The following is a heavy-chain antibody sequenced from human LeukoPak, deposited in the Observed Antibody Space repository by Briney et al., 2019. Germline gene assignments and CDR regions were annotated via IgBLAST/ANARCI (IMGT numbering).Heavy chain of an antibody. J-gene: IGHJ5*02. CDR1: GYTFTSYY. D-gene: IGHD6-13*01. CDR2: INPSGGST. V-gene: IGHV1-46*01. CDR3: ARAAAGTEILYNWFDP. Sequence: ASVKVSCKASGYTFTSYYMHWVRQAPGQGLEWMGIINPSGGSTSYAQKFQGRVTMTRDMSTSTVYMELSSLRSKDTAVYYCARAAAGTEILYNWFDPWGQGTLVTVSS.